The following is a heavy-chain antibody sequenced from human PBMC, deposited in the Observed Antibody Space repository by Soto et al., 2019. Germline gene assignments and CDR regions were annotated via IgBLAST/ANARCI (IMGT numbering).Heavy chain of an antibody. CDR2: IWYDGSNK. V-gene: IGHV3-33*01. CDR1: GFTFSSYG. Sequence: QVQLVESGGGVVQPGRSLRLSCAASGFTFSSYGMHWVRQAPGKGLEWVAVIWYDGSNKYYADSVKGRFTISRDNSKNTLYLQMNRRRAEDTAVYYWAREGGSDRRSWYGGHNWFDPWGQGTLVTVSS. CDR3: AREGGSDRRSWYGGHNWFDP. D-gene: IGHD6-13*01. J-gene: IGHJ5*02.